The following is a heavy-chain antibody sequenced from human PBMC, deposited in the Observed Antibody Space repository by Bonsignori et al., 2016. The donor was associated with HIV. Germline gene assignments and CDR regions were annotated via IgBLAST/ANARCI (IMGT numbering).Heavy chain of an antibody. V-gene: IGHV1-2*04. J-gene: IGHJ4*02. CDR2: INPNTGDT. D-gene: IGHD1-26*01. CDR3: ARDPRIVGHY. Sequence: WVRQAPGQGLEWMGWINPNTGDTNYAQKFQGWVTMTRDTSISTAYMELSRLTSDDTAVYYCARDPRIVGHYWGQGTLVTVSS.